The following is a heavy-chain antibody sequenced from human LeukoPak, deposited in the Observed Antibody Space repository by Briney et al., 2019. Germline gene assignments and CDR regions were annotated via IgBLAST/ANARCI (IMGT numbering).Heavy chain of an antibody. CDR1: GGSIGRSGYY. CDR3: ARDHMIEPYGMDV. Sequence: SETLSLTCTVSGGSIGRSGYYWSWIRQHPGRGLEWIGFIYYSGTTYYNPSLRSRVTMSIDTSKNQFSLKLSSMTAADTAVYYCARDHMIEPYGMDVWGQGTTVTVSS. CDR2: IYYSGTT. D-gene: IGHD3-16*01. V-gene: IGHV4-31*03. J-gene: IGHJ6*02.